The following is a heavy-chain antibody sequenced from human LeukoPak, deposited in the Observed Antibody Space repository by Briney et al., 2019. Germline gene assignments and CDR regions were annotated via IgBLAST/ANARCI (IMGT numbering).Heavy chain of an antibody. J-gene: IGHJ4*02. D-gene: IGHD3-3*01. CDR3: AREGNDFWSGYGYYFDY. CDR1: GFTFSNFL. V-gene: IGHV3-21*01. CDR2: ISGSGGDT. Sequence: GGSLRLSCAASGFTFSNFLMTWVRQAPGKGPEWVSAISGSGGDTYYADSVKGRFTISRDNAKNSLYLQMNSLRAEGTAVYYCAREGNDFWSGYGYYFDYWGQGTLVTVSS.